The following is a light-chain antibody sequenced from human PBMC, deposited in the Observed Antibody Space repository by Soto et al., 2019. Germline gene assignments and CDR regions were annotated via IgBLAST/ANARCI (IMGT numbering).Light chain of an antibody. J-gene: IGKJ1*01. V-gene: IGKV3-15*01. CDR1: QRVRSN. CDR2: GAS. CDR3: QQYNNWLPT. Sequence: DIVMTPSTGTLSLSHGERATLSCMASQRVRSNLAWYQLKPGQAPRLLIYGASTRATGIPAGLSGSGSGTEFTLTISSLQSEDYAVYYCQQYNNWLPTFGQGANVDIK.